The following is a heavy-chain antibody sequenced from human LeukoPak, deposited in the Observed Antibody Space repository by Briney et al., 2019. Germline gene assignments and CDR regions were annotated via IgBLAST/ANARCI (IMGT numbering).Heavy chain of an antibody. CDR2: LSGSGDST. D-gene: IGHD1-26*01. V-gene: IGHV3-23*01. J-gene: IGHJ4*02. Sequence: PGGSLRLSCAASGFTFSSYAMSWVRQAPGKGLEWVSTLSGSGDSTYYADSVKGRFTISRDNAKNTLYLQMTSLRAEDTAVYYCARGGSGNFYYWGQGTLVTVSS. CDR1: GFTFSSYA. CDR3: ARGGSGNFYY.